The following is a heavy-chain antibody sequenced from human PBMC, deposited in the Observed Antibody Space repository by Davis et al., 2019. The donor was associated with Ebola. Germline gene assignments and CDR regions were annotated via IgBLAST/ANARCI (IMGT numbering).Heavy chain of an antibody. J-gene: IGHJ6*02. CDR3: ARGRGWGRIHYYYGMDV. D-gene: IGHD2/OR15-2a*01. CDR1: GFTFSSYE. CDR2: ISSSGSTI. Sequence: PGGSLRLSCAASGFTFSSYEMNWVRQAPGKGLEWVSYISSSGSTIYYADSMKGRFTISRDNAKNSLYLQMNSLRAEDTAVYYCARGRGWGRIHYYYGMDVWGQGTTVTVSS. V-gene: IGHV3-48*03.